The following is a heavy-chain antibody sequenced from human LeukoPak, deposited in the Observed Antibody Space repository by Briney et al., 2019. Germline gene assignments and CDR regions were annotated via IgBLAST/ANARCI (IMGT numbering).Heavy chain of an antibody. CDR1: GGTFSSYA. Sequence: SSVQVSCKASGGTFSSYAISWVRQAPGQGLEWMGGIIPIFGTANYAQKFQGRVTITADESTSTAYMELRSLRSDDTAVYYCARESGSYYFSLDYWGQGTLVTVSS. J-gene: IGHJ4*02. CDR2: IIPIFGTA. D-gene: IGHD1-26*01. V-gene: IGHV1-69*13. CDR3: ARESGSYYFSLDY.